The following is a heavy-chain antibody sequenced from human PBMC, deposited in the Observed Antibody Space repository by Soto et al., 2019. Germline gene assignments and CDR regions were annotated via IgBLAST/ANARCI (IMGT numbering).Heavy chain of an antibody. J-gene: IGHJ4*02. CDR1: GGSLSSGSHY. Sequence: SETLSLTCTVSGGSLSSGSHYWSWIRQPPGKGLEWIGYIYYSGSTFYNPSLKSRVTISVDTSRNQFSLKLSSVTAADTAVYFCARFSVGTVAGIGYFDYWGQGTLVTVAS. V-gene: IGHV4-30-4*08. D-gene: IGHD6-19*01. CDR3: ARFSVGTVAGIGYFDY. CDR2: IYYSGST.